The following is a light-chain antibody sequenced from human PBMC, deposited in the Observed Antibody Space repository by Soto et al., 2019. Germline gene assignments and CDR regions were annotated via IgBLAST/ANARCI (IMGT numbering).Light chain of an antibody. CDR1: QSVSSNN. V-gene: IGKV3-20*01. J-gene: IGKJ3*01. CDR3: QQYCRSPFT. CDR2: GAS. Sequence: EIVLTQSPGTLSLSPGERATLSCRASQSVSSNNLAWYQQRPGQAPRVVIYGASTRATGIPERFSGSGSGTDFTLTISRLEPEDFAVYYGQQYCRSPFTFGPGTKVDIK.